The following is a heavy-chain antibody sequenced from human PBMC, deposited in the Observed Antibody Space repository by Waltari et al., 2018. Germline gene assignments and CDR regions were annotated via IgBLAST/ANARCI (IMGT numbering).Heavy chain of an antibody. CDR1: GYIFINSY. CDR2: VNPDTGNA. CDR3: VRDRTTVAARPGDY. J-gene: IGHJ4*02. D-gene: IGHD6-6*01. V-gene: IGHV1-2*07. Sequence: QVVLVQSGAEVKQPGASVTVSCKASGYIFINSYLHWVRQAPGQGPEWMGWVNPDTGNANYANKFRGRVTMTWDTSSNTAFMDLSDLKSDDTAVYYCVRDRTTVAARPGDYWGQGTLVTVSS.